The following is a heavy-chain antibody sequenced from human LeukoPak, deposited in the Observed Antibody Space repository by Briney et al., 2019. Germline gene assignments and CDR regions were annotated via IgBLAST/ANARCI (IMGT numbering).Heavy chain of an antibody. J-gene: IGHJ6*02. CDR1: GYTFTSYD. CDR2: MNPTSGNT. CDR3: ASNAGRAVYYYYYYDMDV. Sequence: GASVKVSCKASGYTFTSYDINWVRQATGQGLEWMGWMNPTSGNTGYAQKFQGRVTMTRNTSISTAYMELSSLRSEDTAVYYCASNAGRAVYYYYYYDMDVWGQGTTVTVSS. V-gene: IGHV1-8*01. D-gene: IGHD1-14*01.